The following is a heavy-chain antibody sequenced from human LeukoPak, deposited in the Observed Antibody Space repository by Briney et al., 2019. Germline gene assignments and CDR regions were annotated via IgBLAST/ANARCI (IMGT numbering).Heavy chain of an antibody. Sequence: GGSLRLSCAASGFIVNYNYMSWVRQAPGKGLEWVSVIYSGGSTYYADSVKGRFTISRGNSKNMVYLQMKSLRVEDTAVYYCARVKVGITYWFDPWGQGTLVTVSS. J-gene: IGHJ5*02. CDR2: IYSGGST. CDR3: ARVKVGITYWFDP. CDR1: GFIVNYNY. D-gene: IGHD1-26*01. V-gene: IGHV3-66*01.